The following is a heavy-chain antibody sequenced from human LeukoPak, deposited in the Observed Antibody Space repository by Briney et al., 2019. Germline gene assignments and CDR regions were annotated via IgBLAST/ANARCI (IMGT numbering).Heavy chain of an antibody. CDR1: GYTFTTYD. V-gene: IGHV1-8*01. CDR2: MNPNSGNT. J-gene: IGHJ4*02. Sequence: ASVKVSCKASGYTFTTYDINWVRQATGQGLEWMGWMNPNSGNTGYAQKFQGGVTMTRNTSMSTAYMELNSLRSEDTAVYYCARANYYDSGKKGLDYWGQGTLVTVSS. CDR3: ARANYYDSGKKGLDY. D-gene: IGHD3-10*01.